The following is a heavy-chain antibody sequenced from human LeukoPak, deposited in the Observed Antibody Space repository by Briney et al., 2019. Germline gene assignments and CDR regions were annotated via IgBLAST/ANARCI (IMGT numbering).Heavy chain of an antibody. D-gene: IGHD3-10*01. CDR3: ARWSYGSHLYYYYYMDV. CDR2: IYHSGST. V-gene: IGHV4-38-2*02. J-gene: IGHJ6*03. Sequence: PSETLSLTCSVSGYSISSGYYWGWIRQPPGKGLEWIAIIYHSGSTYYNPSPKSRVTISVDTSENQFSLKLSSVTAADTAVYYCARWSYGSHLYYYYYMDVWGKGTTVTVSS. CDR1: GYSISSGYY.